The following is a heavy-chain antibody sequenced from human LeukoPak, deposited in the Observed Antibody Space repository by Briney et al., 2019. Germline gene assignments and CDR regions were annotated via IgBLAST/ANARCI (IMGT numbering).Heavy chain of an antibody. D-gene: IGHD4-11*01. CDR3: ARGLSVTTPDDY. V-gene: IGHV4-34*01. CDR2: INHSGST. J-gene: IGHJ4*02. CDR1: GGSFSGYY. Sequence: SETLSLTCAVYGGSFSGYYWSWIRQPPGKGLEWIGEINHSGSTNYNPSLKRRVTISVDTSKNQFSLKLSPVTAADTAVYYCARGLSVTTPDDYWGQGTLVTVSS.